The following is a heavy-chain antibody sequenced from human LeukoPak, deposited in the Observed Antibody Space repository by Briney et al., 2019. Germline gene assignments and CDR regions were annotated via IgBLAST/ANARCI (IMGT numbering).Heavy chain of an antibody. D-gene: IGHD6-19*01. CDR2: IYYSGST. CDR1: GGSISSSSYY. Sequence: PSETLSLPCTVSGGSISSSSYYWGWIRQPPGTGLEWIGSIYYSGSTYYNPSLKSRVTISVDTSKNQFSLKLSSVTAADTAVYYCARLTRAGQYYFDYWDQGTLVTVSS. V-gene: IGHV4-39*01. CDR3: ARLTRAGQYYFDY. J-gene: IGHJ4*02.